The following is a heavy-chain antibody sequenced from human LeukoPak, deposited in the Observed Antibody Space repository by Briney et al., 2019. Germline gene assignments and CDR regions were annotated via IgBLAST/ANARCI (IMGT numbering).Heavy chain of an antibody. J-gene: IGHJ4*02. CDR1: GFTFSSHW. D-gene: IGHD5-12*01. V-gene: IGHV3-74*01. Sequence: GGSLRLSCAASGFTFSSHWMHWVRQAPGKGLVWVSRIISDGTSTNYADSVKGRFTISRDNAKNTLFLQMNSLRAEDTAVYYCARGRIKSLFFDYWGQGTLVTVSS. CDR3: ARGRIKSLFFDY. CDR2: IISDGTST.